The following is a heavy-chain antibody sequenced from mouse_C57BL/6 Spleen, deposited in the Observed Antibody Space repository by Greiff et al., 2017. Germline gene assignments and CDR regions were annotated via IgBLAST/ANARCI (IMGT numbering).Heavy chain of an antibody. V-gene: IGHV1-64*01. J-gene: IGHJ4*01. CDR1: GYTFTSYW. CDR3: ARWNRDAMDY. CDR2: IHPNSGST. D-gene: IGHD2-14*01. Sequence: QVQLQQPGAELVKPGASVKLSCKASGYTFTSYWMHWVKQRPGQGLEWIGMIHPNSGSTNYNEKFKSKATQTVDKSSSTAYMQLSSLTSEDSAVYYCARWNRDAMDYWGQGTSVTVSS.